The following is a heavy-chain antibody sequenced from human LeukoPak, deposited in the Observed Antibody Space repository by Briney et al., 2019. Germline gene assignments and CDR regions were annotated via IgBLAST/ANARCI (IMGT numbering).Heavy chain of an antibody. CDR3: ARGQRRHTDMAPSFDY. Sequence: GGSLRLSCVASGSTFSAYGMHWVRQAPGKGLEWVTFIRYDGSNKYYADSVKGRFTISRDNSKNTLYLQMNSLRAEDTAVYYCARGQRRHTDMAPSFDYWGQGTLVTVSS. D-gene: IGHD5-18*01. CDR2: IRYDGSNK. J-gene: IGHJ4*02. V-gene: IGHV3-30*02. CDR1: GSTFSAYG.